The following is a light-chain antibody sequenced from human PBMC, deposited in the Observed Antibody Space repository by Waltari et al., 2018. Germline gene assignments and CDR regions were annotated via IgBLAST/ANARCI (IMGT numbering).Light chain of an antibody. Sequence: EIVLTQSPGTLSLSPGERATLSCRASQSVSSSYLAWYQQKPGQAPSLLIYGASSRATGLPDRFSGSGSGTDFTLTISRLEPEDFAVYYCQQYGISPGTFGQGTKLEIK. J-gene: IGKJ2*01. CDR1: QSVSSSY. CDR2: GAS. V-gene: IGKV3-20*01. CDR3: QQYGISPGT.